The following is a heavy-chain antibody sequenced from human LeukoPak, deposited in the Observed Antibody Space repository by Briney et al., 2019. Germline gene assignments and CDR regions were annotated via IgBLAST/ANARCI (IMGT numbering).Heavy chain of an antibody. CDR1: VYTFTDYY. CDR3: GRDQSFLHKSGYSNWIDP. Sequence: GASVKDSCKASVYTFTDYYMQWVREAPGQRLEWMGWINPNTGDTSFAEKFQGRVTMTRDTSITTAYMELSRLTSDDTAVYYCGRDQSFLHKSGYSNWIDPWGQGTLVTVSS. V-gene: IGHV1-2*02. J-gene: IGHJ5*02. D-gene: IGHD3-22*01. CDR2: INPNTGDT.